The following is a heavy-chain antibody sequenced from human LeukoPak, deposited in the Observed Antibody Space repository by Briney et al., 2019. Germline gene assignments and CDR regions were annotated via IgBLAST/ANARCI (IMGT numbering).Heavy chain of an antibody. V-gene: IGHV3-53*01. CDR3: ARLFEASSWYEYYYYYGMDV. D-gene: IGHD6-13*01. Sequence: GGSLRLSCAASGFTVSSNYMSWVRQAPGKGLEWVSVIYSGGSTYYADSVKGRFTISRDNSKNTLYLQMNSLRAEDTAVYYCARLFEASSWYEYYYYYGMDVWGQGTTVTVSS. J-gene: IGHJ6*02. CDR2: IYSGGST. CDR1: GFTVSSNY.